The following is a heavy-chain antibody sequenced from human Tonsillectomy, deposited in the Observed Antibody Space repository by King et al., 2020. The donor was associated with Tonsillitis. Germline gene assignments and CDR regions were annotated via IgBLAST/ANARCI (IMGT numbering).Heavy chain of an antibody. Sequence: EVQLVESGGGLVQPGGSLRLSCAASGFTFCSFAMTWVRQAPGKGLEWCSSISDSAWGPYYVDSVNGRVTICRENSKHTLDLQVNGLRAEDTAVYYCAKLLRSGYHLYYMDVWGKGTTVTVSS. CDR3: AKLLRSGYHLYYMDV. CDR2: ISDSAWGP. V-gene: IGHV3-23*04. CDR1: GFTFCSFA. D-gene: IGHD3-3*01. J-gene: IGHJ6*03.